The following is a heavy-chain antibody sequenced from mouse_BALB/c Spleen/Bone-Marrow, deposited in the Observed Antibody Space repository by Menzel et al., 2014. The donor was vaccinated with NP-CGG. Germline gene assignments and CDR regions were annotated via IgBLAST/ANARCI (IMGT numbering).Heavy chain of an antibody. J-gene: IGHJ3*01. V-gene: IGHV1-15*01. CDR2: IDPETGGT. Sequence: QVQLQQSGAELVRPGDSVTLSCKASGYTFTDYEMHWVKQTPVHGLEWIGAIDPETGGTAYNQKFKGKATLTADKSSSTAYMELRSLTSEDSAVYYCTREGYYGSSPAWFAYWGQGTLVTVSA. D-gene: IGHD1-1*01. CDR3: TREGYYGSSPAWFAY. CDR1: GYTFTDYE.